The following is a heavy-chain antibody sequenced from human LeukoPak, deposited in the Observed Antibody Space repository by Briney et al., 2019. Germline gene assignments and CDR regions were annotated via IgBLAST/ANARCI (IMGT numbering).Heavy chain of an antibody. J-gene: IGHJ6*03. CDR3: AREFRADYYDSSGNYYYYYMDV. Sequence: GGSLRLSCAASGFTVSSNYMSWVRQAPGKGLEWVSVIYSGGSTYYADSVKGRFTIPRDNSKNTLYLQMNSLRAEDTAVYYCAREFRADYYDSSGNYYYYYMDVWGKGTTVTISS. D-gene: IGHD3-22*01. V-gene: IGHV3-53*01. CDR1: GFTVSSNY. CDR2: IYSGGST.